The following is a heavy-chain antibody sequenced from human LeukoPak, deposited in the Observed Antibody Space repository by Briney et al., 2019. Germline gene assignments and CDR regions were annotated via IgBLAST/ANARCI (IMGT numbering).Heavy chain of an antibody. CDR3: ATPKGYFYGSGPGYFNY. CDR1: GDSISSSNC. CDR2: ICHSGST. D-gene: IGHD3-10*01. Sequence: SETLSLTCTVSGDSISSSNCWSWVRQSPGKGLHWIGEICHSGSTNYNPSLKPRVAISMDKSKNQFSLKLTSVTAADTAVYYCATPKGYFYGSGPGYFNYWGQGTLVTVSS. J-gene: IGHJ4*02. V-gene: IGHV4/OR15-8*02.